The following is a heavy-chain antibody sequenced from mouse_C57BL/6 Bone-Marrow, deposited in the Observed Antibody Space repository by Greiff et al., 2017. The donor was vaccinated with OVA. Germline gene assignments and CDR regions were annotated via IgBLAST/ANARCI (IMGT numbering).Heavy chain of an antibody. Sequence: EVQLQQSGPELVKPGASVKISCKASGYTFTDYYMNWVKQSHGKSLEWIGDINPNNGGTSYNQKFKGKATLTVDKSSSTDYMELRSLTSEDSAVYYCARDGYYYFDYWGQGTTLTVSS. J-gene: IGHJ2*01. CDR2: INPNNGGT. V-gene: IGHV1-26*01. D-gene: IGHD2-3*01. CDR1: GYTFTDYY. CDR3: ARDGYYYFDY.